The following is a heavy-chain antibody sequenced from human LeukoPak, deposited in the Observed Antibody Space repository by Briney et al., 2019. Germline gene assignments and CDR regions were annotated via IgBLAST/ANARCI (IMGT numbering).Heavy chain of an antibody. J-gene: IGHJ4*02. Sequence: PGGSLRLSCAASGFTFSNYAMSWVRQAPGKGLEWVSLISSSGGSTYYADSVKGRFTISRDNSKDTLYLHINSLRAEDTAVYYCAKLWFGELLLYDYWGQGTLVTVSA. CDR2: ISSSGGST. D-gene: IGHD3-10*01. CDR1: GFTFSNYA. V-gene: IGHV3-23*01. CDR3: AKLWFGELLLYDY.